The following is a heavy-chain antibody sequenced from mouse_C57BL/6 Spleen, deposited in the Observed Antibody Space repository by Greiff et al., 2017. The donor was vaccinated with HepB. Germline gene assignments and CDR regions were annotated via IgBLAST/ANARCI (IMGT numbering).Heavy chain of an antibody. V-gene: IGHV1-81*01. J-gene: IGHJ3*01. D-gene: IGHD1-1*01. CDR2: IYPRSGNT. CDR1: GYTFTSYG. CDR3: VRRKDYGSSSWFAY. Sequence: QVQLQQSGAELARPGASVKLSCKASGYTFTSYGISWVKQRTGQGLEWIGEIYPRSGNTYYNEKFKGKATLTADKSSSTAYMELRSLTSEDSAVYFCVRRKDYGSSSWFAYWGQGTLVTVSA.